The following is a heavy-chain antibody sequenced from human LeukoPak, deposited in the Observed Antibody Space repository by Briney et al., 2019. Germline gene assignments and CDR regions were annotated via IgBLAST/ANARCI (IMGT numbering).Heavy chain of an antibody. V-gene: IGHV4-39*07. D-gene: IGHD2-2*01. J-gene: IGHJ6*03. Sequence: SETLSLTCTVSGGSISSSSYYWGWIRQPPGKGLEWIGEINHSGSTNYNPSLKSRVTISVDTSKNQFSLKLSSVTAADTAVYYCAGSLGIVVVPAAHYYYYMDVWGKGTTVTVSS. CDR2: INHSGST. CDR1: GGSISSSSYY. CDR3: AGSLGIVVVPAAHYYYYMDV.